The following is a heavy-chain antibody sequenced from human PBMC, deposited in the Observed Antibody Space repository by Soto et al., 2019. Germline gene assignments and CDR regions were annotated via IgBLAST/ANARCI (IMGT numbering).Heavy chain of an antibody. CDR1: GGSISSGGYY. D-gene: IGHD5-18*01. CDR2: IYYSGST. J-gene: IGHJ4*02. Sequence: SETLSLTCTVSGGSISSGGYYWSWIRQHPGKGLEWIGYIYYSGSTYYNPSLKSRVTISVDTSKNQFSLKLSSVTAADTAVYYCAREDTAMVTDYWGQGTLVTVS. CDR3: AREDTAMVTDY. V-gene: IGHV4-31*03.